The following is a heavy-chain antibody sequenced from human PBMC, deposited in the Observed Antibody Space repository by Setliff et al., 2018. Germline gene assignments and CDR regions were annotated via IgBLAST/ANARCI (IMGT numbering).Heavy chain of an antibody. J-gene: IGHJ3*02. CDR1: GGSISSHY. CDR3: ARAPRTYCSSTSCYKDAFDI. V-gene: IGHV4-59*11. Sequence: SETLSHTCTVSGGSISSHYWSWIRQPPGKGLEWIGSIYYRRTTNYNPSLRSRVTMLVETSINQFSLKLSSVTAADTAVYYCARAPRTYCSSTSCYKDAFDIWGQGTMVTVSS. CDR2: IYYRRTT. D-gene: IGHD2-2*02.